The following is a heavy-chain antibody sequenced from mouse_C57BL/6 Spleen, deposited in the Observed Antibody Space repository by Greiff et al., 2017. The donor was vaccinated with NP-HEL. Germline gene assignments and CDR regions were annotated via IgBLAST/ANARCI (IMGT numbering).Heavy chain of an antibody. Sequence: VQLQQPGAELVKPGASVKLSCKASGYTFTSYWITWVKQRPGQGLEWIGDIYPGSGSTNYTEKFKSKATLTVDTSSSTAYMQLSSLTSEDSAVYYGARFGEPITRVVAVDYYAMDYWGQGTSVTVSS. CDR2: IYPGSGST. V-gene: IGHV1-55*01. CDR1: GYTFTSYW. CDR3: ARFGEPITRVVAVDYYAMDY. J-gene: IGHJ4*01. D-gene: IGHD1-1*01.